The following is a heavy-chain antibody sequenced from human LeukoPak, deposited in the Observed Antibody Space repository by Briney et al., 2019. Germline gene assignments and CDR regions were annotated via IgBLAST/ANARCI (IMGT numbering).Heavy chain of an antibody. CDR3: ARQRAASGSRNVDY. J-gene: IGHJ4*02. D-gene: IGHD6-13*01. Sequence: SETLSLTCTVSGGSISSSSYYWGWIRQPPGKGLEWIGSMYYSGSTYYNPSLKSRVTISVDTSKNQFSLKLSSVTAADTAVYYCARQRAASGSRNVDYWGQGTLVTVS. CDR1: GGSISSSSYY. CDR2: MYYSGST. V-gene: IGHV4-39*01.